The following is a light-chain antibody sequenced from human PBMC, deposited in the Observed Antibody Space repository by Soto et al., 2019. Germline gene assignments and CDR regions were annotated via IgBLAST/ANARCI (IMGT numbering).Light chain of an antibody. CDR2: AAS. CDR3: QKYNSAPLT. J-gene: IGKJ4*01. Sequence: DIQMTQSPSSLSASVGVRVSITCRASQGISNYLAWYQQKPGKVPEILIYAASTLRSGVPSRFSGGGSGTDFTLTISSLQPGDVATYYCQKYNSAPLTFGGGTKVEIK. V-gene: IGKV1-27*01. CDR1: QGISNY.